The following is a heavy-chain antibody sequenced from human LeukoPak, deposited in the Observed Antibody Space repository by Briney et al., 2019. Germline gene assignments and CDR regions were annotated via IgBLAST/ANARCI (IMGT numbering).Heavy chain of an antibody. J-gene: IGHJ5*02. CDR1: GFTFRSFA. CDR3: ARESGFMMVGEINADNWFDP. Sequence: GSLRLSCAASGFTFRSFAMSWVRQAPGKGLEWVSGIIGSGRTTFYADSVKGRFTISRDNSKNTLYLHMQTLRPEDSAVYYCARESGFMMVGEINADNWFDPWGQGTPVTVSS. V-gene: IGHV3-23*01. CDR2: IIGSGRTT. D-gene: IGHD3-3*01.